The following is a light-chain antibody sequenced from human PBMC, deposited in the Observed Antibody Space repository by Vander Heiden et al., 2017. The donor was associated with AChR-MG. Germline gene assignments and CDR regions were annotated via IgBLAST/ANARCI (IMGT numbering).Light chain of an antibody. CDR2: DVS. V-gene: IGLV2-14*01. Sequence: QSALTQPASVSGSPGQSITISCTGTSSDVGGYNYVSWYQQHPGKAPKLMIYDVSKRPSGVSTRFSGSKSGNTASLTISGRQAEDEADYYCSSYTSSSTVVFGGGTKLTVL. J-gene: IGLJ2*01. CDR3: SSYTSSSTVV. CDR1: SSDVGGYNY.